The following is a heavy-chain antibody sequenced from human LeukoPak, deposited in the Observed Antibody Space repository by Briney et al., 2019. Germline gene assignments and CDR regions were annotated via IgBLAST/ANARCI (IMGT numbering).Heavy chain of an antibody. V-gene: IGHV1-69*13. CDR3: ARAGIAAAGTLDY. CDR2: IIPIFGTA. D-gene: IGHD6-13*01. CDR1: GGTFSSYA. J-gene: IGHJ4*02. Sequence: SVKVSCKASGGTFSSYAISWVRHAPGQGLEWMRGIIPIFGTANYAQKFQGRATITADESTSTAYMELSSLRSEDTAVYYCARAGIAAAGTLDYWGQGTLVTVSS.